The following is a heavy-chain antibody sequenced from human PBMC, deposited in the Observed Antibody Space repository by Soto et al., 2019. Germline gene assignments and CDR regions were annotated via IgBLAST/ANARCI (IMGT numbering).Heavy chain of an antibody. D-gene: IGHD1-20*01. CDR2: IWYDGSNK. V-gene: IGHV3-33*01. J-gene: IGHJ4*02. Sequence: QVQLVESGGGVVQPGRSLRLSCAASGFTFSSYGMHWVRQAPGKGLEWVAVIWYDGSNKYYADSVKGRFTISRDNSKNTLYRQMNSLRAEDTAVYYCARDHKQWYNWNPYFAYWGQGTLVTVSS. CDR3: ARDHKQWYNWNPYFAY. CDR1: GFTFSSYG.